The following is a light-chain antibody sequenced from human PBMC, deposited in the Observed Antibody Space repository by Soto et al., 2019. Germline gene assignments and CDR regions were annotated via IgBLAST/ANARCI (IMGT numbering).Light chain of an antibody. CDR1: QSVSIL. J-gene: IGKJ5*01. CDR3: QQYENLPT. V-gene: IGKV3-15*01. Sequence: IVLTQSPATLSLSPGERATLSCRASQSVSILLAWYQQKPGQAPRLLIHGATARATGIPARFSGTGFGTEFTLTISRLQPEDIATYYCQQYENLPTFGQGTRLEIK. CDR2: GAT.